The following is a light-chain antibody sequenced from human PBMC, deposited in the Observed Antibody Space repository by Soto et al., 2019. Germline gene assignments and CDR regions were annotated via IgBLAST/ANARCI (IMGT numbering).Light chain of an antibody. V-gene: IGKV1-39*01. CDR1: QSISTY. CDR3: QQSYTSPVT. CDR2: GAS. Sequence: DLQMTQSPSSLSVSIGDRVTITCRASQSISTYLNWYEQKPGKAPNLLIYGASTLQSGVPSRFSGGGSGTYFTLTISGLQPEDFGSYYCQQSYTSPVTFGGGTKVEIK. J-gene: IGKJ4*01.